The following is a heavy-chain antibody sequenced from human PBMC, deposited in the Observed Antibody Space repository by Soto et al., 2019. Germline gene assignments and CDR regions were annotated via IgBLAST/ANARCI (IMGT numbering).Heavy chain of an antibody. CDR2: IYSDGST. CDR1: GFTVSSNY. J-gene: IGHJ6*02. V-gene: IGHV3-53*04. D-gene: IGHD3-22*01. CDR3: ARDPYYDSSGYLASNGMDV. Sequence: EVQLVESGGGLVQPGGSLRLSCAASGFTVSSNYMSWVRQAPGKGLEWVSVIYSDGSTYYADSVKGRFTISRHNSKNTLYLQMTSLRAEDTAVYYCARDPYYDSSGYLASNGMDVWGQGTTVTVSS.